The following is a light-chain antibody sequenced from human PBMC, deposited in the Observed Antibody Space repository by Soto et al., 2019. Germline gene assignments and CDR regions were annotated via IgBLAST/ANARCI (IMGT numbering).Light chain of an antibody. CDR2: GSS. J-gene: IGKJ2*01. Sequence: EIVLTQSPGTLSLSPGERATLSCRASQSVSGNYLAWYQQKPGQSPRLLLYGSSDRATGIPDRFSGSGSGTDFTLTITSVEPEDLAVYYCQQDGSSPPYTFGQGTKLEIK. CDR3: QQDGSSPPYT. V-gene: IGKV3-20*01. CDR1: QSVSGNY.